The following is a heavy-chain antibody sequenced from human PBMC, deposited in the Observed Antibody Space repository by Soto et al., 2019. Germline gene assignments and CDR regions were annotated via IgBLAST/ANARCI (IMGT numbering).Heavy chain of an antibody. V-gene: IGHV4-59*08. CDR1: GGSINNYY. J-gene: IGHJ4*02. Sequence: SETLSLTCTVSGGSINNYYWSLIRQPPGKGLEWIGYIFYFGSTNYNPSLKSRVTISVATSKNQFSLRLTSVTAADTAVYYCARHSPDFDWLSQFDYWGQGTLVTVSS. CDR3: ARHSPDFDWLSQFDY. CDR2: IFYFGST. D-gene: IGHD3-9*01.